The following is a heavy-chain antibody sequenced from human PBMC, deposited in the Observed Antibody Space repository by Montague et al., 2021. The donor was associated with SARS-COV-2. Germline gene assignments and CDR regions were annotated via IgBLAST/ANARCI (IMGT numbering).Heavy chain of an antibody. D-gene: IGHD2-2*01. CDR1: GGSFSGYY. CDR2: INHSGST. Sequence: SETLSHTCAVYGGSFSGYYWSWIRQPPGKGLEWIGEINHSGSTNYNPSLKSRVTISVDTSKNQFSLKLSSVTAADTAVYYCARVRAESAAMRIFSLGRSYYGMDVWGQGTMVTVSS. J-gene: IGHJ6*02. V-gene: IGHV4-34*01. CDR3: ARVRAESAAMRIFSLGRSYYGMDV.